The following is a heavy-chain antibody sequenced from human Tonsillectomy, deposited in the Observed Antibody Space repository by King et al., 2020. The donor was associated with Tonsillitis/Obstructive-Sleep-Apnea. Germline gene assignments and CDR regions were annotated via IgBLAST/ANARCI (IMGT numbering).Heavy chain of an antibody. D-gene: IGHD2/OR15-2a*01. CDR1: GFTFSDAW. CDR2: IKSKRDGGTT. J-gene: IGHJ6*03. Sequence: VQLVESGGVLVKPGGSLRLSCAASGFTFSDAWMSWVRQAPGKGLEWVGRIKSKRDGGTTDYAAPVKGRFTISRDDSKNTLYLQMNSLKTEDTAVYYCTTDRIKALALGYYYYMDVWGKGTTVTVSS. V-gene: IGHV3-15*01. CDR3: TTDRIKALALGYYYYMDV.